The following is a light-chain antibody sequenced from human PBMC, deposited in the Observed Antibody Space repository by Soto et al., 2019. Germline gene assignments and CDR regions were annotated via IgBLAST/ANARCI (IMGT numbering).Light chain of an antibody. V-gene: IGKV1-39*01. CDR2: AAS. J-gene: IGKJ2*01. Sequence: DIQMTQSPSSLSAFVGDRVTITCRASQSISNFLNWYQQKPGEAPKPLIYAASSLESGAPSRFSGSGSGTDFTLTISDLQPEDSATYYCQQSYNSPPYTFGHGTKVEI. CDR3: QQSYNSPPYT. CDR1: QSISNF.